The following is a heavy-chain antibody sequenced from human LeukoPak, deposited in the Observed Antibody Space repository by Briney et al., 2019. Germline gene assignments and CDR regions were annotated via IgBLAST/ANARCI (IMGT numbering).Heavy chain of an antibody. CDR3: ARGKTSQNIVTRKTYNWFDP. CDR2: IRSSGTTT. CDR1: GFTFSTYS. Sequence: GGSLRLSCAASGFTFSTYSMNWVRQAPGKGLEWISYIRSSGTTTYYADSVKGRFTISRDNAKNSLYLQMKSLRAEDTAVYYCARGKTSQNIVTRKTYNWFDPWGQGTLVTVSS. J-gene: IGHJ5*02. D-gene: IGHD2/OR15-2a*01. V-gene: IGHV3-48*04.